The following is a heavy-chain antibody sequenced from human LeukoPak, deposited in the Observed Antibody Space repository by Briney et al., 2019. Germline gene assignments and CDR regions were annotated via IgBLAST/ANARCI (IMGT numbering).Heavy chain of an antibody. J-gene: IGHJ4*02. V-gene: IGHV3-30*18. CDR1: GFTFSSYG. D-gene: IGHD6-19*01. CDR2: ISYDGSNK. CDR3: AKDVGSGWYPNDY. Sequence: PGGSLRLSCAASGFTFSSYGMHGVRQAPGKGLEWVAVISYDGSNKYYADSVKGRFTISRDNSKNTLYLQMNSLRAEDTAVYYCAKDVGSGWYPNDYWGQGTLVTVSS.